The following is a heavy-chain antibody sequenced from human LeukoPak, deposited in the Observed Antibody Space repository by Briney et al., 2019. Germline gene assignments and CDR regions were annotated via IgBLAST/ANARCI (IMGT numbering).Heavy chain of an antibody. D-gene: IGHD2-15*01. V-gene: IGHV3-23*01. CDR1: PVTFGTSA. Sequence: PGGSLRLSCVGSPVTFGTSAMSWVRQAPGKALEWVSAVSAGGTNTYYADSVEGRFTISRDNSKDTLYLHMDSLRVEDTAQYFCARINCSGGTCYDYFDDWGQGTLVTVSS. CDR3: ARINCSGGTCYDYFDD. J-gene: IGHJ4*02. CDR2: VSAGGTNT.